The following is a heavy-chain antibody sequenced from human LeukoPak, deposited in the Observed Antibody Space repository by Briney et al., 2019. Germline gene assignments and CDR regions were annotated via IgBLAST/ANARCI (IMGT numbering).Heavy chain of an antibody. D-gene: IGHD2-15*01. V-gene: IGHV4-30-2*01. CDR3: ARGAPVGGSIDY. J-gene: IGHJ4*02. CDR1: GVSISSGGYS. Sequence: SETLSLTCAVSGVSISSGGYSWRWLRQPPGKGLEWIGYIYHSGSTYYNPSLKSRVTISVDRSKNQFSLKLSSVTAADTAVYYCARGAPVGGSIDYWGQGTLVTVSS. CDR2: IYHSGST.